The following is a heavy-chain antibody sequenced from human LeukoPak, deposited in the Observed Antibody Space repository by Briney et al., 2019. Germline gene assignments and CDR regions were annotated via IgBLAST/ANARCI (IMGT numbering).Heavy chain of an antibody. J-gene: IGHJ4*02. D-gene: IGHD2-15*01. CDR3: ARAYCSGGYCDYFDY. CDR1: GGSISSGGYS. V-gene: IGHV4-30-2*01. CDR2: IYHSGST. Sequence: SETLSLTCAVSGGSISSGGYSWSWIRQPPGKGLEWIGYIYHSGSTYYNPSLKSRVTISVDRSKNQFSLKLSSVTAADTAVYYCARAYCSGGYCDYFDYWGQGTLVTVSS.